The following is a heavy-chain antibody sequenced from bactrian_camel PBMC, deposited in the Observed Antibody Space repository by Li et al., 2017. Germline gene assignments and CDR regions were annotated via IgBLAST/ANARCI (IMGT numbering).Heavy chain of an antibody. D-gene: IGHD2*01. Sequence: HVQLVESGGGSVQAGGSLRLSCATSGVDYSKYCMAWFRQAPGKEREGVAALEGDGTATYVDSVRGRFTISKDNTKNTLYLQMNSLKPDDTAIYYCAADPGIIVVGIATRLRDAIFVYILGRGDPGHRL. CDR3: AADPGIIVVGIATRLRDAIFVYI. CDR2: LEGDGTA. J-gene: IGHJ4*01. CDR1: GVDYSKYC. V-gene: IGHV3S53*01.